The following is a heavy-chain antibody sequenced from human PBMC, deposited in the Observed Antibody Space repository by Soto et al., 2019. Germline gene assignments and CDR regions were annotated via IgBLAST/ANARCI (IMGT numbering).Heavy chain of an antibody. CDR2: MNPNSGNT. D-gene: IGHD3-10*01. Sequence: QVQLVQSGAEVKKPGASVKVSCKASGYTFTSYDINWVRQATGQGLEWMGWMNPNSGNTGYAQKFQGRVTMTRNTSISTAYMELSSLRSEDTAVYYCEGCCGSGSYYPQWGYYYYGMDVWGPGTTVTVSS. CDR1: GYTFTSYD. J-gene: IGHJ6*02. CDR3: EGCCGSGSYYPQWGYYYYGMDV. V-gene: IGHV1-8*01.